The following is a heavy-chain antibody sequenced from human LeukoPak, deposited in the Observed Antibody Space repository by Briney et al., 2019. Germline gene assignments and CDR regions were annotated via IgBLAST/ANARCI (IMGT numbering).Heavy chain of an antibody. D-gene: IGHD3-10*02. V-gene: IGHV4-31*05. J-gene: IGHJ6*04. Sequence: SQTLSLTCTVSGGSISSGGYYWSWIRQHPGKGLEWIGYIYYSGSTYYNPSLKCRVTISVDTSKNQFSLKLSSVTAVPYYYGMDVWGKGTTVTVSS. CDR3: DV. CDR2: IYYSGST. CDR1: GGSISSGGYY.